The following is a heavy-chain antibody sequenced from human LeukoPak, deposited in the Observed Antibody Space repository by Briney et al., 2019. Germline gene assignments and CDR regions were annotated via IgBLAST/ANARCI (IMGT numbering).Heavy chain of an antibody. CDR1: GFTFSDYY. CDR2: ISFSGSPT. Sequence: GGSLRLSCAASGFTFSDYYMSWIRQAPGKGLEWVSYISFSGSPTQYADSVKGRFTISRDNAKNSLYLQMNSLRDEDTAVYYCAKDYRVLTEWAFDIWGQGTMVTVSS. D-gene: IGHD3-3*01. J-gene: IGHJ3*02. V-gene: IGHV3-11*01. CDR3: AKDYRVLTEWAFDI.